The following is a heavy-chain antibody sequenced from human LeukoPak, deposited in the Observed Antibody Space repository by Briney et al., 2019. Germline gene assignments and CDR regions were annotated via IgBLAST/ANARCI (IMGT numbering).Heavy chain of an antibody. CDR1: SGSIGSGGYY. Sequence: SQTLSLTCTVSSGSIGSGGYYWSWIRQPPGKGLEWIGNVYHSGNTFYNPSLKSRVTLSDDRSKNQFSLKLSSVTAADTAVYYCARGREILWFDPWGQGTLVTVSS. V-gene: IGHV4-30-2*01. D-gene: IGHD1-26*01. J-gene: IGHJ5*02. CDR2: VYHSGNT. CDR3: ARGREILWFDP.